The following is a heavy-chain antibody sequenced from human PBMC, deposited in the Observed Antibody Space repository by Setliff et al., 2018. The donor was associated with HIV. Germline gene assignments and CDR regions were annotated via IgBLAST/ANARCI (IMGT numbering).Heavy chain of an antibody. CDR1: GFGFSGSA. CDR3: AREGGSSGYCGYFDY. D-gene: IGHD3-22*01. CDR2: IKQDESEM. Sequence: QTGGSLRLSCAASGFGFSGSAMHWVRQASGKGLEWVATIKQDESEMQYVDSVKGRFTVPRDNAKNSVHLQMNSLRDEDTAVYYCAREGGSSGYCGYFDYWGQGTLVTVSS. J-gene: IGHJ4*02. V-gene: IGHV3-7*05.